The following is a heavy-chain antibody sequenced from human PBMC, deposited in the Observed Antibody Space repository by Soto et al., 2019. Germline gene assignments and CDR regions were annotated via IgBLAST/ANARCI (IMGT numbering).Heavy chain of an antibody. Sequence: SETLSLTCAVYGGSFSGYYWSWLRQPPGRGLEWIGEINQSGSTNYNPSLKSRVTISIDTSKNQFSLKVSSVTAADTAVYYCARGLNYVVYWGQGTLVTVSS. D-gene: IGHD3-16*01. CDR1: GGSFSGYY. J-gene: IGHJ4*02. V-gene: IGHV4-34*01. CDR3: ARGLNYVVY. CDR2: INQSGST.